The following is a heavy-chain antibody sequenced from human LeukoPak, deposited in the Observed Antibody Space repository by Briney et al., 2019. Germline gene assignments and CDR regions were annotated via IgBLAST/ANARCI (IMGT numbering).Heavy chain of an antibody. CDR3: ARDVLEPVVVAATADDAFDI. J-gene: IGHJ3*02. D-gene: IGHD2-15*01. CDR2: IIPILGIA. Sequence: GASVKVSCKASGGTFSSYAISWVRQAPGQGLEWMGRIIPILGIANYAQRFQGRVTITADKSTSTAYMELSSLRSEDTAVYYCARDVLEPVVVAATADDAFDIWGQGTMVTVSS. CDR1: GGTFSSYA. V-gene: IGHV1-69*04.